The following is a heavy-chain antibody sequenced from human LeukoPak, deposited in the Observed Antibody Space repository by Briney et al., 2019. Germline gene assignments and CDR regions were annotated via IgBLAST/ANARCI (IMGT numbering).Heavy chain of an antibody. CDR2: IYYSGST. V-gene: IGHV4-59*01. D-gene: IGHD3-22*01. CDR1: GGSISSYY. CDR3: ARSPYYDSSGYCLNRWFDP. J-gene: IGHJ5*02. Sequence: SETLSLTCTVSGGSISSYYWSWIRQPPGKGLEWIGYIYYSGSTNYNPSLKSRVTISVDTSKNQFSLKLSSVTAADTAVYYCARSPYYDSSGYCLNRWFDPWGQGTLVTVSS.